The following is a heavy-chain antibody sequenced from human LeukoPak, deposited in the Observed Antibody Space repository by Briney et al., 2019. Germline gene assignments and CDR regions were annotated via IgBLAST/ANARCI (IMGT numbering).Heavy chain of an antibody. V-gene: IGHV3-30*01. J-gene: IGHJ4*02. CDR1: GFTVSTYA. Sequence: GESLRLSCAASGFTVSTYAMHWVRQAPGKGLELVSLISSGGTDEYYADSVKGRFTISRDNSKNTLYLQLNSLRAEDTAVYYCARDSTYYYDSGSSGPHYFDNWGQGTLVTVSS. CDR3: ARDSTYYYDSGSSGPHYFDN. D-gene: IGHD3-10*01. CDR2: ISSGGTDE.